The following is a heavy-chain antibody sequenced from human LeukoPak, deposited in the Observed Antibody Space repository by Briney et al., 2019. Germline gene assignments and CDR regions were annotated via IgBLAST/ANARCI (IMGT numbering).Heavy chain of an antibody. V-gene: IGHV4-59*01. J-gene: IGHJ6*02. Sequence: PSETLSLTCTVSGASISSFYWSWIRQPPGKGLEFIGYVYYTGSTNYTPSLESRVTISLATSKNEFSLKMSSVTAADTAVYYCARVPVYYGMDVWGQGTTVTVSS. CDR3: ARVPVYYGMDV. CDR2: VYYTGST. CDR1: GASISSFY.